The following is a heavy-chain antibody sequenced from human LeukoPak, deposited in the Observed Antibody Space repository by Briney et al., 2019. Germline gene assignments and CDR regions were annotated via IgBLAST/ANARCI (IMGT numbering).Heavy chain of an antibody. Sequence: PGGSLRLSCAASGXTFSNAWMSWVRQAPGKGLEWVARIKSKTDGGTTDYAAPVKGRLTISRDDSKNTLYLQMNSLKTEDTAVYYCTTTNVVATISPDYWGQGTLVTVSS. D-gene: IGHD5-12*01. J-gene: IGHJ4*02. CDR1: GXTFSNAW. CDR2: IKSKTDGGTT. V-gene: IGHV3-15*01. CDR3: TTTNVVATISPDY.